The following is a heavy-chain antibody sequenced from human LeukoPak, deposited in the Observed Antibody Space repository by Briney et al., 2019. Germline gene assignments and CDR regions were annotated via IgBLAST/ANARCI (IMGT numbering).Heavy chain of an antibody. J-gene: IGHJ4*02. V-gene: IGHV4-34*01. D-gene: IGHD3-10*01. CDR1: GGSFSGYY. Sequence: SETLSLTCAVYGGSFSGYYWSWIRQPPGKGLEWIGEINHSGSTNYNPSLKSRVTISVDTSKNQFSLKLSSVTAADTAVYYCARAGVFTMVRGVITKDYIFDYWGQGTLVTVSS. CDR2: INHSGST. CDR3: ARAGVFTMVRGVITKDYIFDY.